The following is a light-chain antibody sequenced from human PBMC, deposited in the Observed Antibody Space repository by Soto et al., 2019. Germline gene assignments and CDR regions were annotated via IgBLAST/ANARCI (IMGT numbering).Light chain of an antibody. CDR3: QQSSSTAWT. V-gene: IGKV1-39*01. J-gene: IGKJ1*01. Sequence: DIPMTQSPSSLSASVGDRVTITCRASQSVRHYLNWYQQKPGKPPKLLICSSSSLQSGVPSRFSGSGSGTDFTLTISSLQPEDFAAYYCQQSSSTAWTFGQGTKVDIK. CDR2: SSS. CDR1: QSVRHY.